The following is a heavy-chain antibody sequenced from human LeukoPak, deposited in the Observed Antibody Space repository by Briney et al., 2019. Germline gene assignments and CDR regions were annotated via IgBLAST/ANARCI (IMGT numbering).Heavy chain of an antibody. J-gene: IGHJ6*03. CDR1: GFSFSNYA. CDR3: AKQRGALRENYYMDV. V-gene: IGHV3-23*01. CDR2: AGSSSR. Sequence: PGGSLRLSCLASGFSFSNYAMSWVRQAPGQGLEWVSNAGSSSRLYGDSVKGRFSVSRDNSKNTLYLQMNSLRADDTAVYYCAKQRGALRENYYMDVWGKGTTVTVSS.